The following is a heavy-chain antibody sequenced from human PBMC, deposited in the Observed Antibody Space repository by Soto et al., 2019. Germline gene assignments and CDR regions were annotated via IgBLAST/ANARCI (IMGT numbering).Heavy chain of an antibody. J-gene: IGHJ3*02. Sequence: QVQLVQSGAEVKKPGASMKVSCKASGYTFTSYYMHWVRQAPGQGLEWMGVINPSGGSTSYAQKSQGRVTVTRDTSTSTVYMGLSSLRSEDTDVYYCARSRLMVYDAFDIWGQGTMVTVSS. V-gene: IGHV1-46*01. CDR2: INPSGGST. CDR3: ARSRLMVYDAFDI. CDR1: GYTFTSYY. D-gene: IGHD2-8*01.